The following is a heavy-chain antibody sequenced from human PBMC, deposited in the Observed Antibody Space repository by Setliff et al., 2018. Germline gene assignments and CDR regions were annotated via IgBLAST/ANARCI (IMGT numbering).Heavy chain of an antibody. V-gene: IGHV3-7*01. D-gene: IGHD1-7*01. J-gene: IGHJ5*02. CDR2: INQGGGAQ. CDR1: GFTFSSLW. CDR3: ARYGIIATIDR. Sequence: PGGSLRLSCAASGFTFSSLWMSWVRQAPGKGLEWVANINQGGGAQFYVDSVKGRFTISRDNAKNSLYLQMNSLRVEDTAVYYCARYGIIATIDRWGQGTLVTVSS.